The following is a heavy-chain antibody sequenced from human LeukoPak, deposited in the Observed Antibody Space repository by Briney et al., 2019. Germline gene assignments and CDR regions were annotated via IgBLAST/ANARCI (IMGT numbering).Heavy chain of an antibody. CDR3: VRNEHGEFVGPSEY. V-gene: IGHV4-38-2*02. CDR2: IYYSGST. CDR1: GYSISSGYF. D-gene: IGHD4-17*01. J-gene: IGHJ4*02. Sequence: SETLTLTCTVSGYSISSGYFWGWIRQPPGKGPEWIASIYYSGSTYYSPSLKSRVTISVDTSKNQFSLRLSSVTAADTAVYYCVRNEHGEFVGPSEYWGQGTLVTVSS.